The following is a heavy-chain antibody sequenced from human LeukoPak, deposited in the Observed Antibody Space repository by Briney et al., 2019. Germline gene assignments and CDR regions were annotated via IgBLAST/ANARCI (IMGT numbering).Heavy chain of an antibody. V-gene: IGHV3-74*01. CDR3: ARDLRVSGFDI. CDR1: GFTFSSYW. J-gene: IGHJ3*02. Sequence: GGSLRLSCAASGFTFSSYWMHWVRQAPGKGLVWVSRINSDGSPTSYADSVKGRFTISRDNAKNTPYLQMNSLRAEDTAVYYCARDLRVSGFDIWGQGTMVTVSS. CDR2: INSDGSPT. D-gene: IGHD2/OR15-2a*01.